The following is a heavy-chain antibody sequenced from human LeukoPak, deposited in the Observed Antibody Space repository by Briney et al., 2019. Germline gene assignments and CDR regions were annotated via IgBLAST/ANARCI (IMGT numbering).Heavy chain of an antibody. V-gene: IGHV3-30*02. CDR2: IRYDGSNK. D-gene: IGHD3-22*01. CDR1: GFTFSSYV. J-gene: IGHJ4*02. CDR3: ARDPRGPTGYDHSGRDSFDY. Sequence: PGGSLRLSCSASGFTFSSYVMHWVRQAPGKGLEWVAFIRYDGSNKYYADSVKSRFTISRDNSKNTLYLQMNSLRPEDTAVYYCARDPRGPTGYDHSGRDSFDYWGQGALVTVSS.